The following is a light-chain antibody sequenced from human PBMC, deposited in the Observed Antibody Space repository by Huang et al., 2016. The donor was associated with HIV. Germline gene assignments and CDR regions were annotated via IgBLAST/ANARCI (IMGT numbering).Light chain of an antibody. J-gene: IGKJ1*01. V-gene: IGKV3-20*01. CDR3: QQYDDSPWT. Sequence: EIVLAQSPGTLSLSPGERATLSCRASQTFSSSYLAWYQQKPAQAPRLLVYRASSRATGTPDRFSGSVSGTDFTLTISRLEPEDFAVYYCQQYDDSPWTFGQGTRVEI. CDR2: RAS. CDR1: QTFSSSY.